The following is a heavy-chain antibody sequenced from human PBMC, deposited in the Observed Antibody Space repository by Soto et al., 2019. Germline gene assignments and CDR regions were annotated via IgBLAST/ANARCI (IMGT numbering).Heavy chain of an antibody. CDR2: IIPIFGTA. CDR1: GGTFSSYA. V-gene: IGHV1-69*13. J-gene: IGHJ4*02. Sequence: EASVKVSCEASGGTFSSYAISWVRQAPGQGLEWMGGIIPIFGTANYAQKFQGRVTITADESTSTAYMELSSLRSEDTAVYYCATSTVTTTVEYYFDYWGQGTLVTVS. CDR3: ATSTVTTTVEYYFDY. D-gene: IGHD4-17*01.